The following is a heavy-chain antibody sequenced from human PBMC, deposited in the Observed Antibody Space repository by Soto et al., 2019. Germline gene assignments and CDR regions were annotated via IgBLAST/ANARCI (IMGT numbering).Heavy chain of an antibody. Sequence: GGSLRLSCAASGFTLRTYRMNWVRQAPGKGLEWVSSITDDRSDIFYADSVKGRFTISRDNSKNTLYLQMNSLGVEDTALYYCATSASSDHWGQGTQVTVSS. V-gene: IGHV3-21*06. CDR1: GFTLRTYR. CDR2: ITDDRSDI. D-gene: IGHD1-26*01. CDR3: ATSASSDH. J-gene: IGHJ4*02.